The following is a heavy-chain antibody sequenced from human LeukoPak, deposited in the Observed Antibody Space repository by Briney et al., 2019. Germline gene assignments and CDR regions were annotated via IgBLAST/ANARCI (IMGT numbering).Heavy chain of an antibody. Sequence: GGSLRLSCSASGFTFSSYAMHWVRQAPGKGLEYVSAISSNGGSTYYADSVKGRFTISRDNSKNTLYLQMSSMRAEDTAVYYCVKDVWVAVTFQGDHWGQGTLVTVCS. D-gene: IGHD2-15*01. CDR3: VKDVWVAVTFQGDH. V-gene: IGHV3-64D*06. J-gene: IGHJ4*02. CDR1: GFTFSSYA. CDR2: ISSNGGST.